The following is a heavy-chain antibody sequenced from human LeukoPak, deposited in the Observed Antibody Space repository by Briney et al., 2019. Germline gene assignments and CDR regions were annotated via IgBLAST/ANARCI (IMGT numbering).Heavy chain of an antibody. CDR2: ISGSGGST. Sequence: GGSLRLSCAASGFTFSSYAMSWVRQAPGKGLEWVSAISGSGGSTYYADSVKGRFTISRDNSKNTLYLQMNSLRAEDTAVYYCAKDRGGTFGKPQTGFHHWGQGTLVTVSS. CDR1: GFTFSSYA. J-gene: IGHJ4*02. CDR3: AKDRGGTFGKPQTGFHH. D-gene: IGHD3-10*01. V-gene: IGHV3-23*01.